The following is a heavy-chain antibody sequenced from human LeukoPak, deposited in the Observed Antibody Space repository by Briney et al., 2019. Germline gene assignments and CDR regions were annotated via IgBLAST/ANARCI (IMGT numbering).Heavy chain of an antibody. D-gene: IGHD1-26*01. CDR1: GFALSSHW. V-gene: IGHV3-7*03. Sequence: GGSLRLSCAASGFALSSHWMTWVRQVPGRGPEWVANVNRDGGETYYLDSVKGRFTISSDSARSSLYLQMDSLRVEDTALYYCAKSGRKYYPVLGLDFWGQGTLVTVSS. CDR3: AKSGRKYYPVLGLDF. J-gene: IGHJ4*02. CDR2: VNRDGGET.